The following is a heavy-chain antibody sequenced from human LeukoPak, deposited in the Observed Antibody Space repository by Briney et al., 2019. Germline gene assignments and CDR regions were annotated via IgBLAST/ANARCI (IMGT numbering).Heavy chain of an antibody. CDR2: IYYSGST. V-gene: IGHV4-31*03. CDR1: GVSISSGGYY. D-gene: IGHD6-6*01. J-gene: IGHJ6*02. CDR3: ARDSRSSIAARLPLNPYYYYGMDV. Sequence: PQTLSLTCTVSGVSISSGGYYWSWIRQHPGKGLEWIGYIYYSGSTYYNPSLKSRVTISVDTSKNQFSLKLSSVTAADTAVYYCARDSRSSIAARLPLNPYYYYGMDVWGQGTTVTVSS.